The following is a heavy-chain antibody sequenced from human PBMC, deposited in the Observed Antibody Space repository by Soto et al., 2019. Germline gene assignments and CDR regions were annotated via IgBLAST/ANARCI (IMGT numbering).Heavy chain of an antibody. CDR3: ARRGDSSSWLNYYYYYGMDV. V-gene: IGHV4-59*08. CDR2: IYFSGST. Sequence: PSETLSLTCTVSGGSITSSFWSWIRQPPGKGLEWIGNIYFSGSTNNNPPLKSRATISIDTSRKQVSLKLSSVTAADTAVYYCARRGDSSSWLNYYYYYGMDVWGQGTTVTVSS. D-gene: IGHD6-13*01. J-gene: IGHJ6*02. CDR1: GGSITSSF.